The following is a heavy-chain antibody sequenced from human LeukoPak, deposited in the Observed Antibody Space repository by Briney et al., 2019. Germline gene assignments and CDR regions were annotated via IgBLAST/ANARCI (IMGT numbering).Heavy chain of an antibody. Sequence: SETLSLTCTVSGGSISSSSYFWGWIRQPPGKGLEWIGSIYYSGSTYYNPSLKSRVTISVDTSKNQFSLKLTSVTAADTAVYYCARHKGLNHLVPMDYWGQGTLVTVSS. V-gene: IGHV4-39*01. D-gene: IGHD6-13*01. CDR3: ARHKGLNHLVPMDY. J-gene: IGHJ4*02. CDR1: GGSISSSSYF. CDR2: IYYSGST.